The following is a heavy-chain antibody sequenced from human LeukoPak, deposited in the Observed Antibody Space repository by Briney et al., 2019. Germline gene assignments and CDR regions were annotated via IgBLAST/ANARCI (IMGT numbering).Heavy chain of an antibody. Sequence: GGSLRLSCAASGFTFSTYGMSWVRQAPGKGLEWVSAISVSGGSTYYADSVKGRFTISRDNSKNTLYLQMNSLRAEDTAVYYCAKVIAHYDILTGRPFTYYFDYWGQGTLVTVSS. CDR3: AKVIAHYDILTGRPFTYYFDY. CDR1: GFTFSTYG. D-gene: IGHD3-9*01. J-gene: IGHJ4*02. V-gene: IGHV3-23*01. CDR2: ISVSGGST.